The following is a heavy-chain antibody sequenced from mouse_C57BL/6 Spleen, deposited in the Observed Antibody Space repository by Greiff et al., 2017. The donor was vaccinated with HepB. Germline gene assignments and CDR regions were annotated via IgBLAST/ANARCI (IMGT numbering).Heavy chain of an antibody. D-gene: IGHD5-1*01. CDR3: TREGELVPRGWFAY. CDR2: ISSGGDYI. CDR1: GFTFSSYA. V-gene: IGHV5-9-1*02. J-gene: IGHJ3*01. Sequence: EVQLQESGEGLVKPGGSLKLSCAASGFTFSSYAMSWVRQTPEKRLEWVAYISSGGDYIYYADTVKGRFTISRDNARNTLYLQMSSLKSEDTAMYYCTREGELVPRGWFAYWGQGTLVTVSA.